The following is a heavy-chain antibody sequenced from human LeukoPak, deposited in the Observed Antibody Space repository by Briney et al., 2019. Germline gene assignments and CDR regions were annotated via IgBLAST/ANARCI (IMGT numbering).Heavy chain of an antibody. J-gene: IGHJ3*02. CDR1: GGSISSGSYY. D-gene: IGHD2-2*01. CDR3: ARDEGAAAAADAFDI. CDR2: IYTNWNT. Sequence: PSETLSLTCTVSGGSISSGSYYWSWIRQPAGKGLEWIGRIYTNWNTKYNPSLKSRVTISVDTSKNQFSLKLSSVTAADTAVYYCARDEGAAAAADAFDIWGQGTMVTVSS. V-gene: IGHV4-61*02.